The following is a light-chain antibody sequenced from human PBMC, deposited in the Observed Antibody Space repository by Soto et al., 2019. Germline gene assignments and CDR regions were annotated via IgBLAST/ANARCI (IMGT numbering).Light chain of an antibody. Sequence: DIQMTQSPSSLSASVGDRVTITCRASQSITNYLNWYQHKPGKAPKLLIYAAASLQSGVTSRFSGSGSGTDFTLTISSLQPEDFETYYCQKSYSAPFTFGQGTKLEIK. J-gene: IGKJ2*01. CDR3: QKSYSAPFT. V-gene: IGKV1-39*01. CDR2: AAA. CDR1: QSITNY.